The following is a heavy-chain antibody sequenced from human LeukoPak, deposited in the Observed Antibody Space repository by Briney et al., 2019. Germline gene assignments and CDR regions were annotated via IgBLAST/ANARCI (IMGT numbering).Heavy chain of an antibody. J-gene: IGHJ4*02. CDR2: IWYDGSNK. CDR3: ARNNPYGSGCYPDY. D-gene: IGHD3-10*01. CDR1: GFTFRSYG. V-gene: IGHV3-33*01. Sequence: GGSLRLSCAASGFTFRSYGMHWVRQAPGRGLEWVAVIWYDGSNKYYADSVKGRFTISRDNSKNTLYLQMDSLRVEDTAVYYCARNNPYGSGCYPDYWGQGTLVTVCS.